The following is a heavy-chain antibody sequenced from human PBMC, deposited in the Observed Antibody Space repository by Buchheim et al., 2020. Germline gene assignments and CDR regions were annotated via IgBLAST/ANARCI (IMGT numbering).Heavy chain of an antibody. Sequence: EVKLVESGGGLVQPGRSLRLSCTTSGFTFGDYAMSWVRQAPGKGLEWVGFIKSKRYGGTTEYAASVKGRLTISRDDSQSIAYLQMNSLKTEDTAVYYCSRCPGFSEWLLYGPEVYHYNGMDVWGQGTT. CDR3: SRCPGFSEWLLYGPEVYHYNGMDV. D-gene: IGHD3-3*01. CDR1: GFTFGDYA. CDR2: IKSKRYGGTT. J-gene: IGHJ6*02. V-gene: IGHV3-49*04.